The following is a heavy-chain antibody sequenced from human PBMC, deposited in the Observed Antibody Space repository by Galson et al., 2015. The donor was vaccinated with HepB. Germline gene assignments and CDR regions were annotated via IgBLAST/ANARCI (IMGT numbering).Heavy chain of an antibody. CDR2: LSGSGGSP. J-gene: IGHJ4*02. Sequence: SLRLSCAASGFTFNNYAMTWVRQAPGRGLEWVSTLSGSGGSPYYADSVEGRFTISRDNSRNTLFLQMDSLRAEDTAIYYCAKDPGSAVGGSGYFDSWGQGTLVTVSS. V-gene: IGHV3-23*01. CDR1: GFTFNNYA. D-gene: IGHD3-10*01. CDR3: AKDPGSAVGGSGYFDS.